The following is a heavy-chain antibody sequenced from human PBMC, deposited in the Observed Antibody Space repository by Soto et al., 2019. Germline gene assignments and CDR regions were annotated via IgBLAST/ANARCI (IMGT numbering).Heavy chain of an antibody. V-gene: IGHV4-31*03. Sequence: SETLSLTCTVSGGSISNGGYYWNWVRQHPGKGLEWIGYIHYSGSTWYNPSLESRVTISVDTSKDQFSLKLRSVTAADTAVYYCARVRGSGSYAAYYFDSWGQGTLVT. CDR1: GGSISNGGYY. CDR2: IHYSGST. J-gene: IGHJ4*01. CDR3: ARVRGSGSYAAYYFDS. D-gene: IGHD3-10*01.